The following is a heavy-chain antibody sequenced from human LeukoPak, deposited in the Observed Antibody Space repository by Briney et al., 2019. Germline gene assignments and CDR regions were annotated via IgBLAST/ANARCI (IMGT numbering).Heavy chain of an antibody. J-gene: IGHJ4*02. CDR3: ARAVGNSGNDY. CDR1: GFTVSSKH. V-gene: IGHV3-53*01. D-gene: IGHD4-23*01. Sequence: GGSLRLSCAASGFTVSSKHMTWVRQAPGKGLEWASVVYSGGTTYYADSVKGRFTISKDNSNNTLYLQMNSLRAEDTAVYYCARAVGNSGNDYWGQGALVTVSS. CDR2: VYSGGTT.